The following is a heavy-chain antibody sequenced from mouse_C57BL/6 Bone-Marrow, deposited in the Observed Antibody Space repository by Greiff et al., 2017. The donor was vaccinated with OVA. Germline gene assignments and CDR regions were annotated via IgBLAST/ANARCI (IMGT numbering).Heavy chain of an antibody. D-gene: IGHD2-1*01. Sequence: QVQLQQSGAELVKPGASVKISCKASGYAFSSYWMNWVKQRPGKGLGWIGQIYPGDGDTNYNGKVKGKATMTADTSSSTAYMQLISLTSEDSAVYFCARVGIYYGNSLYYFDYWGQGTTLTVSS. CDR3: ARVGIYYGNSLYYFDY. CDR2: IYPGDGDT. V-gene: IGHV1-80*01. CDR1: GYAFSSYW. J-gene: IGHJ2*01.